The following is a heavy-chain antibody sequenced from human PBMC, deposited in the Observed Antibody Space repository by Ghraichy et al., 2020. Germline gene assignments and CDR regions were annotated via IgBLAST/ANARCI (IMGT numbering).Heavy chain of an antibody. CDR3: AKGPTYSSFDY. Sequence: GGSLRLSCAASGFTFSSFAMSWVRQAPGKGLEWVSAISGSGGNTYYADSVKGRFTISRDNSKNTLYLQMNSLRADDTAVYYCAKGPTYSSFDYWGQGTLVTVSS. J-gene: IGHJ4*02. D-gene: IGHD6-13*01. CDR2: ISGSGGNT. V-gene: IGHV3-23*01. CDR1: GFTFSSFA.